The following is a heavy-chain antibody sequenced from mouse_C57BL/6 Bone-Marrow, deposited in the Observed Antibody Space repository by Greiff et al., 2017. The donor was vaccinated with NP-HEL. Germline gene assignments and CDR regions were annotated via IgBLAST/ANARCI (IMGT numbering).Heavy chain of an antibody. CDR3: AKNPLLPYAMDY. D-gene: IGHD1-2*01. Sequence: VQLQQSGPGLVRPSQSLSITCTVSGFSLTSYGVHWVRQSPGKGLEWLGVIWRGGSTDYNAAFMSRLSITKDNSKSQVFFKMTSLQADDTAISYCAKNPLLPYAMDYWGQGTSVTVSS. V-gene: IGHV2-5*01. CDR1: GFSLTSYG. CDR2: IWRGGST. J-gene: IGHJ4*01.